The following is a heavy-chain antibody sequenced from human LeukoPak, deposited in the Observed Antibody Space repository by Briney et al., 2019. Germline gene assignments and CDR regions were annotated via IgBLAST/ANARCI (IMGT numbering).Heavy chain of an antibody. J-gene: IGHJ1*01. CDR2: IWSDGSDK. V-gene: IGHV3-33*06. CDR1: GFTFSHYG. Sequence: GGSLRLSCAASGFTFSHYGMHWVRQTPGAGLEWVAVIWSDGSDKYYAKSVKGRFTISRDNSKNSLFLQMNSLGAEDTAVYYCAKDAQRGFDYSNSLQNWGQGILVTVSS. D-gene: IGHD4-11*01. CDR3: AKDAQRGFDYSNSLQN.